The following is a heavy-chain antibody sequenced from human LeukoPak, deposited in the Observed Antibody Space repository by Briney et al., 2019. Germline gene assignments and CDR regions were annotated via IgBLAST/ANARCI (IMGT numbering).Heavy chain of an antibody. J-gene: IGHJ4*02. CDR1: GYNFIGYY. CDR3: ARDLPSPGISVADDY. V-gene: IGHV1-2*06. CDR2: INPNSGGT. Sequence: EASVKVPCKASGYNFIGYYMFWLRQAPGQGLEWMGRINPNSGGTNYAQKFQGRVTMTRDTSITTAYMELSSLRSDDTAVYYCARDLPSPGISVADDYWGQGTLVSVSS. D-gene: IGHD6-19*01.